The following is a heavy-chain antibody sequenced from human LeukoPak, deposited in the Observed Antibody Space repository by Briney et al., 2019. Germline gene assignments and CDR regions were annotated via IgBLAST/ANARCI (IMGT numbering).Heavy chain of an antibody. Sequence: PGGSLRLSCAASGFTLSSYAMTWVRQAPGRGLEWVSSVDGGGGGTYYADSVKGRFTISRDSSKDTLYLQMNGLRAEDTDVYFCAKQSAGSAAWYSLHYDFWGQGTLVTVSS. J-gene: IGHJ4*02. V-gene: IGHV3-23*01. CDR3: AKQSAGSAAWYSLHYDF. CDR1: GFTLSSYA. CDR2: VDGGGGGT. D-gene: IGHD6-13*01.